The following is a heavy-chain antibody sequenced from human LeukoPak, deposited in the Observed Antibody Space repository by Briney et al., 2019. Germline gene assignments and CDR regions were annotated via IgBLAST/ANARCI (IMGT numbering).Heavy chain of an antibody. V-gene: IGHV1-3*01. CDR1: GYTFTTYA. Sequence: GASVKVSCKASGYTFTTYAMHWVRQAPGQRLEWMGWINAGNGNTKYSQKFQGRVTITRDTSASTAYMELSSLRSEDTAVYYCARGYEYSRLGFDYWGQGTLVTVSS. J-gene: IGHJ4*02. CDR3: ARGYEYSRLGFDY. D-gene: IGHD6-6*01. CDR2: INAGNGNT.